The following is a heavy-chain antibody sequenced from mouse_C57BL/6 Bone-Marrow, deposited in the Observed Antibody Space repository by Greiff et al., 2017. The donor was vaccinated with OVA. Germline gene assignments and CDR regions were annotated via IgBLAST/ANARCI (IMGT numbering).Heavy chain of an antibody. CDR2: INPNNGGT. Sequence: VQLQQSGPELVKPGASVKISCKASGYTFTDYYMNWVKQSHGKSLEWIGDINPNNGGTSYNQKFKGKATLTVDKSSSTAYMELRSLTSEDSAVYYCARGYYSDYGGQGTTLTVSS. CDR3: ARGYYSDY. V-gene: IGHV1-26*01. D-gene: IGHD1-1*01. J-gene: IGHJ2*01. CDR1: GYTFTDYY.